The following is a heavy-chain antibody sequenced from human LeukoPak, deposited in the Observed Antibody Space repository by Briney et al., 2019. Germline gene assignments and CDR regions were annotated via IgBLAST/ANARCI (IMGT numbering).Heavy chain of an antibody. V-gene: IGHV1-2*02. CDR1: VYTFTRYY. CDR2: INTNSGGT. Sequence: ASVTVSCMASVYTFTRYYMHWVRQPPGQGVEWMGGINTNSGGTNYAQKFQGRVTMTRDTSISTAYMELSRLRSDDTAVYYCARDGMDSYDSSGYYPIDYWGQGTLVTVSS. J-gene: IGHJ4*02. CDR3: ARDGMDSYDSSGYYPIDY. D-gene: IGHD3-22*01.